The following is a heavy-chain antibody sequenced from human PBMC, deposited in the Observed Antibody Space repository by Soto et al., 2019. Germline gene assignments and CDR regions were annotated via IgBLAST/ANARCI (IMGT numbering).Heavy chain of an antibody. CDR1: GGSFSGYY. Sequence: QVQLHQWGAGQLRASETLSLTCGVSGGSFSGYYWSWIRQPPGKGLEWIGEVNDSGNSNYNPSLKRRVVISVDTPKNEFSLKMNTVTAADTGXXXXXRVRRWLPEEMVDLWGQGALVTVSS. CDR2: VNDSGNS. V-gene: IGHV4-34*03. D-gene: IGHD5-12*01. J-gene: IGHJ5*02. CDR3: XRVRRWLPEEMVDL.